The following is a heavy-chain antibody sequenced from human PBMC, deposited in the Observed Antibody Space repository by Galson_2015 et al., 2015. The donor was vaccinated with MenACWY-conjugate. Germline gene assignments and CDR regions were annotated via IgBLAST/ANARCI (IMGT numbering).Heavy chain of an antibody. J-gene: IGHJ6*02. CDR3: AKDIGRRIYGLVTINYGMDV. V-gene: IGHV3-23*01. D-gene: IGHD3/OR15-3a*01. CDR1: GFTFNTFA. CDR2: INAGGGSK. Sequence: SLRLSCAASGFTFNTFAMSWVRQAPGKGLEWVSLINAGGGSKSSADSVKGRFTIARDNSKNTLYLQMNSLRVDDTAVYYCAKDIGRRIYGLVTINYGMDVWGQGTTVTVSS.